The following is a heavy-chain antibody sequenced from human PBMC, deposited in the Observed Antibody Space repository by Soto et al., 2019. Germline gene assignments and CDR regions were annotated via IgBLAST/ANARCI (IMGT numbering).Heavy chain of an antibody. CDR1: GGSISSSSYY. Sequence: PSETLSLTCTVSGGSISSSSYYWGWIRQPPGKVLEWIGSIYYSGSTYYNPSLKSRVTISVDTSKNQFSLKLSSVTAADTAVYYCASPQGGYYGSGSYHWGQGTLVTVSS. D-gene: IGHD3-10*01. CDR3: ASPQGGYYGSGSYH. CDR2: IYYSGST. J-gene: IGHJ5*02. V-gene: IGHV4-39*01.